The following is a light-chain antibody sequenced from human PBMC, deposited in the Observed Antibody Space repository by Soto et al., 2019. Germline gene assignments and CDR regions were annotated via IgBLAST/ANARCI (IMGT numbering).Light chain of an antibody. J-gene: IGKJ4*01. CDR2: KAS. V-gene: IGKV1-5*03. CDR3: RQYVSYPVT. Sequence: DIQMTQSPSTLSASVGDRVTTTCRASQSISNSLAWYQQKPGKAPNLLIYKASSLESGVPSRFSGSGSGTEFNLTISSLQPDDFATYYCRQYVSYPVTFGGGTKVEMK. CDR1: QSISNS.